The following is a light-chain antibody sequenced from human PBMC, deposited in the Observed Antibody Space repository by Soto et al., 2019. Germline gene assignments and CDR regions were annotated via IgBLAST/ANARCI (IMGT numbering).Light chain of an antibody. CDR3: ISYAGSNKPA. CDR1: SSDVGGYNY. J-gene: IGLJ2*01. CDR2: DVN. Sequence: QSALTQPPSASGSPGQSVGISCSGTSSDVGGYNYVSWYQQHPGKAPKLMIYDVNKRPSGVPDRFSGSKSGNTASLTVSGLQTEDEADYYCISYAGSNKPAFGGGTKLTVL. V-gene: IGLV2-8*01.